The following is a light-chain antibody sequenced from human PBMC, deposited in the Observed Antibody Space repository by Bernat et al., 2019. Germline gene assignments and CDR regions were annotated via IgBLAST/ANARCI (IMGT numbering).Light chain of an antibody. Sequence: QSDLTQPASVSGSPGQSITISCTGTSSDVGAYNYVSWYQQDPGKAPKLMIYDVTNRPSGVSNRFSGSKSGNTASLTISGLQAEDEADYYCSSYTSIATVVFGGGTKLTVL. CDR1: SSDVGAYNY. V-gene: IGLV2-14*01. CDR3: SSYTSIATVV. CDR2: DVT. J-gene: IGLJ2*01.